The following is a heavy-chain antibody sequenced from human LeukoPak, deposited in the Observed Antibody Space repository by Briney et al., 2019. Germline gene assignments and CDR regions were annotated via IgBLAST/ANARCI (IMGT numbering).Heavy chain of an antibody. CDR2: ISGSGGST. D-gene: IGHD4-23*01. J-gene: IGHJ4*02. Sequence: GGSLRLSCAASGFTFSSYDMHWVRQATGKGLEWVSAISGSGGSTYYADSVKGRFTISRDNSKNTLYLQMNSLRAEDTAVYYCAKAGGNYVSYWGQGTLVTVSS. CDR1: GFTFSSYD. CDR3: AKAGGNYVSY. V-gene: IGHV3-23*01.